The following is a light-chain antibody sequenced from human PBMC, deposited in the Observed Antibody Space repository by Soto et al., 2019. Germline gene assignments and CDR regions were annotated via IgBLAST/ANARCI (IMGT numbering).Light chain of an antibody. J-gene: IGKJ2*01. Sequence: VVMTQSPLSLPVTLGEPASVSCRSSQILVDNVAYFYLVWFHQRPGQSPRRLIYRVSNWDSGVPDRFSGSGSGTDFTLKLSRVEAEDVGVYYCMQGTHWPYTFGQGTQLEI. CDR2: RVS. CDR1: QILVDNVAYFY. V-gene: IGKV2D-30*01. CDR3: MQGTHWPYT.